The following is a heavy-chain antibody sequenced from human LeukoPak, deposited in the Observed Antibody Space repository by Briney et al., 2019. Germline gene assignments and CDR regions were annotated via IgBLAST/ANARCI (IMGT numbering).Heavy chain of an antibody. V-gene: IGHV3-20*04. CDR2: INWNGGST. CDR1: GFTFGDYG. Sequence: GGSLRLSCAASGFTFGDYGMSWVRQAPGKGLEWVSGINWNGGSTGYADSVKGRFTISRDNAKNSLYLQMNSLRAEDTALYYCARDAGQLLSYYYYYMDVWGKGTTVTVSS. CDR3: ARDAGQLLSYYYYYMDV. D-gene: IGHD2-2*01. J-gene: IGHJ6*03.